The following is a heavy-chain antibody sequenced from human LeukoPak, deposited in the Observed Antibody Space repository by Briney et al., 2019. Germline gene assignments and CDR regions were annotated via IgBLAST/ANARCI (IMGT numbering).Heavy chain of an antibody. V-gene: IGHV3-23*01. D-gene: IGHD3-22*01. J-gene: IGHJ5*02. CDR3: AKLARITMIVVVQNWFDP. CDR1: GFTFSSYA. Sequence: GGPLRLSCAASGFTFSSYAMSWVRQAPGKGLEWVSAISGSGGSTYYADSVKGRFTISRDNSKNTLYLQMNSLRAEDTAVYYCAKLARITMIVVVQNWFDPWGQGTLVTVSS. CDR2: ISGSGGST.